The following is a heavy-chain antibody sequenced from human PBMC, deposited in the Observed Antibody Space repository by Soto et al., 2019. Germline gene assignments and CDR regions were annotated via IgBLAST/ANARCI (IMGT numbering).Heavy chain of an antibody. CDR1: GGTFSSYA. CDR2: INPIFGTA. V-gene: IGHV1-69*01. J-gene: IGHJ5*02. D-gene: IGHD3-22*01. CDR3: ARVPTYGLLRHLGPLGP. Sequence: QVQLLQSGAEVKKPGSSVKVSCKASGGTFSSYAISWVRQAPGQGLEWMGGINPIFGTANYAQKFQGRVTITADESTSTAYMELSSLISEDTAVYYCARVPTYGLLRHLGPLGPWGQGTLVTVS.